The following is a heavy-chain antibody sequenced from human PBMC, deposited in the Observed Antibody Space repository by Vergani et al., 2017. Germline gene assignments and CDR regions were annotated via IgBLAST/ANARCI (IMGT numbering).Heavy chain of an antibody. J-gene: IGHJ4*02. CDR1: GGPISSGDYY. Sequence: QVQLQESGPGLVKPSQTLSLTCTVSGGPISSGDYYWSWIRQPPGKGLEWIGYIYYSGSTYYNPSLKSRVTISVDTSKNQFSLKLSSVTAADTAVYYCAIRGFTMVRGYYFDYWGQGTLVTVSS. V-gene: IGHV4-30-4*01. CDR2: IYYSGST. CDR3: AIRGFTMVRGYYFDY. D-gene: IGHD3-10*01.